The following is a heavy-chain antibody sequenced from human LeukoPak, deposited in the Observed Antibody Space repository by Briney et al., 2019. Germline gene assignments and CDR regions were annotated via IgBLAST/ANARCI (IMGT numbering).Heavy chain of an antibody. D-gene: IGHD3-10*01. CDR3: AKDSSTYYYGSGSYGGSVDY. J-gene: IGHJ4*02. CDR2: ISYDGNNK. Sequence: GGSLRLSCSASGFTFIRYGMNWVRQAPGKGLEWVAVISYDGNNKYYADSVEGRFTISRDDSKNTLYLQMNSLRAEDTAVYYCAKDSSTYYYGSGSYGGSVDYWGQGTLVTVSS. CDR1: GFTFIRYG. V-gene: IGHV3-30*18.